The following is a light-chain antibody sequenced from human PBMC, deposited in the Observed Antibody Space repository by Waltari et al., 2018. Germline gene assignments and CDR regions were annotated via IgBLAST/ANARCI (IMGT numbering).Light chain of an antibody. CDR1: SSDGDEYNI. Sequence: QSALTQPAPVSGSPGQSVTISCTGVSSDGDEYNIVSWFRQHPGKVPKLILFDVSNRPSDISNRFSGYKSGNTAYLTISRLQADDEADYYCTTYPDTNTPVVFGGGTKVTV. CDR2: DVS. J-gene: IGLJ2*01. V-gene: IGLV2-14*03. CDR3: TTYPDTNTPVV.